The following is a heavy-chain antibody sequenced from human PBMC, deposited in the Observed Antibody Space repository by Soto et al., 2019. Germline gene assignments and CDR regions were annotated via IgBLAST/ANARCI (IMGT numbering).Heavy chain of an antibody. Sequence: SETLSLTCAVYGGSFSGYYWSWIRQPPGKGLEWIGEINHSGSTNYNPSLKSRVTISVDTSKNQFPLKLSSVTAADTAVYYCARAFYSSSSGADYYYYGMDVWGQGTTVTVSS. CDR3: ARAFYSSSSGADYYYYGMDV. D-gene: IGHD6-6*01. CDR1: GGSFSGYY. CDR2: INHSGST. J-gene: IGHJ6*02. V-gene: IGHV4-34*01.